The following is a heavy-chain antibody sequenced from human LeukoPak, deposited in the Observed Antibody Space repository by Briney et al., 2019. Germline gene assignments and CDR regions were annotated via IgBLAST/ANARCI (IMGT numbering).Heavy chain of an antibody. CDR3: ARSSSGGYYPPHAFDI. V-gene: IGHV1-46*01. CDR2: INPSGGST. Sequence: ASVKVSCKASGYTFTSYYMHWVRQAPGQGLEWMGIINPSGGSTSYAQKFQGRVTMTRDTSTSTVYMELSSLRSEDTAVYYCARSSSGGYYPPHAFDIWGQGTMVTVSS. J-gene: IGHJ3*02. D-gene: IGHD3-10*01. CDR1: GYTFTSYY.